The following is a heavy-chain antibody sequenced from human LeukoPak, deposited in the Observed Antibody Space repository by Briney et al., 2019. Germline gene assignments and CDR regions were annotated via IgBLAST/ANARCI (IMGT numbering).Heavy chain of an antibody. D-gene: IGHD1-26*01. CDR1: GFTFSSYA. V-gene: IGHV3-23*01. Sequence: GGSLRLSCAASGFTFSSYAMSWVRQAPGKGLEWVSAISGSGGSTHYADSVKGRFTISRDNSKNTLYLQMNSLRAEDTAVYYCAKEENRQWGWEQQENAFDIWGQGTMVTVSS. CDR2: ISGSGGST. CDR3: AKEENRQWGWEQQENAFDI. J-gene: IGHJ3*02.